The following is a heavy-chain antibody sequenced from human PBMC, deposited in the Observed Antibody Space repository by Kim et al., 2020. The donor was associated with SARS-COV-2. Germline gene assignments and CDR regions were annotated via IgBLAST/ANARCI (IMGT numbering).Heavy chain of an antibody. Sequence: SETLSLTCAVYGGSFSGYYWSWIRQPPGKGLEWIGEINHSGSTNYNPSLKSRVTISVDTSKNQFSLKLSSVTAADTAVYYCARVGSSLGHYYYGMDVWGQGTTVTVSS. CDR1: GGSFSGYY. V-gene: IGHV4-34*01. D-gene: IGHD6-13*01. J-gene: IGHJ6*02. CDR3: ARVGSSLGHYYYGMDV. CDR2: INHSGST.